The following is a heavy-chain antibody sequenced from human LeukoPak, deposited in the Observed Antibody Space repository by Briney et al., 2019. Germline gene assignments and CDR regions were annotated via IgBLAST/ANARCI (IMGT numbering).Heavy chain of an antibody. J-gene: IGHJ4*02. CDR3: ARDRDRELVRVFDY. D-gene: IGHD6-13*01. CDR1: AYTFTGYY. V-gene: IGHV1-46*01. CDR2: INPSGGST. Sequence: ASVKVSSKTYAYTFTGYYMHWVRQAPGQGLEWMGIINPSGGSTNYAQKFQGRVTMTRDTSTSTVYMELSSLRSEDTAVYYCARDRDRELVRVFDYWGQGTLVTVSS.